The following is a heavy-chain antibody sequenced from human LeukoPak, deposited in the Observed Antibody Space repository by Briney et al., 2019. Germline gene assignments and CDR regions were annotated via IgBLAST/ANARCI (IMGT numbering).Heavy chain of an antibody. CDR1: GGSISSYY. Sequence: PSETLSLTCTVSGGSISSYYWSWIRQPPGKGLEWIGEINHSGSTNYNPSLKSRVTISVDTSKNQFSLKLSSVTAADTAVYYCASSARGYSYGYDYWGQGTLVTVSS. CDR3: ASSARGYSYGYDY. CDR2: INHSGST. V-gene: IGHV4-34*01. J-gene: IGHJ4*02. D-gene: IGHD5-18*01.